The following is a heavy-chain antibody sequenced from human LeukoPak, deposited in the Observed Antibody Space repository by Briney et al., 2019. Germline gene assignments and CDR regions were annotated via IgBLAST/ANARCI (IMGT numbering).Heavy chain of an antibody. D-gene: IGHD3-10*01. CDR1: GFTIATKY. CDR2: ITDSGGGT. J-gene: IGHJ4*02. Sequence: GGSLRLSCAASGFTIATKYMSWVRQAPGKGLEWVSSITDSGGGTFYADSVKGRFTISRDNSKNTLFLQLNSLRAEDTAVYYCAKRGAGYYFDYWGQGTLVTVSS. V-gene: IGHV3-23*01. CDR3: AKRGAGYYFDY.